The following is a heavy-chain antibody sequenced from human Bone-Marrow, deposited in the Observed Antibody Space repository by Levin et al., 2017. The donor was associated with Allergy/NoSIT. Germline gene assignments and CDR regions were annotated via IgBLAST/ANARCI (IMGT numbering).Heavy chain of an antibody. D-gene: IGHD5-18*01. CDR2: INPNSGGT. CDR1: GYTFTGYY. V-gene: IGHV1-2*02. J-gene: IGHJ2*01. CDR3: ARDLSTWIQPDWYFDL. Sequence: VASVKVSCKASGYTFTGYYMHWVRQAPGQGLEWMGWINPNSGGTNYAQKFQGRVTMTRDTSISTAYMELSRLRSDDTAVYYCARDLSTWIQPDWYFDLWGRGTLVTVSS.